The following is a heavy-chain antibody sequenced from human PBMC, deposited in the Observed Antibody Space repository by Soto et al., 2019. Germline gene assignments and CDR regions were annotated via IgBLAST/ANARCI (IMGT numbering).Heavy chain of an antibody. V-gene: IGHV3-30*03. D-gene: IGHD1-26*01. Sequence: GGSLRLSCAASGFTFSSYGMHWVRQAPGKGLEWVAVISYDGSNKYYADSVKGRFTVLRDDSSNTAYLQMNSLETDDTAVYYCTRLSEGAYYHYGMDVWGQGTTVTVSS. CDR1: GFTFSSYG. CDR3: TRLSEGAYYHYGMDV. J-gene: IGHJ6*02. CDR2: ISYDGSNK.